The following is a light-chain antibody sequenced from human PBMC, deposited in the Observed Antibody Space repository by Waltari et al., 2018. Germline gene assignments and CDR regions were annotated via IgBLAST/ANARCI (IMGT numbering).Light chain of an antibody. V-gene: IGLV1-44*01. Sequence: QSVLTQPPSASGTPGQRVPISCSGSSHNIGSNTVNWYQQLPGTAPKLLIYSNNQRPSGVPDRFSGSKSGTSASLAICGLQSEDEADYYCAAWDDSLNGRGVFGTGTKVTVL. CDR1: SHNIGSNT. J-gene: IGLJ1*01. CDR3: AAWDDSLNGRGV. CDR2: SNN.